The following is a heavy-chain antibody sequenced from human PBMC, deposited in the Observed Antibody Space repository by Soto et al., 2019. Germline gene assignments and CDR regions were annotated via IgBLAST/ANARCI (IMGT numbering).Heavy chain of an antibody. CDR2: IWYDGSNK. CDR3: ARLEGCSSTSCSYCYYYMDV. J-gene: IGHJ6*03. CDR1: GFTFSSYA. V-gene: IGHV3-33*01. D-gene: IGHD2-2*01. Sequence: SLRPSCAASGFTFSSYAMHWVRQAPGKGLEWVAVIWYDGSNKYYADSVKGRFTISRDNSKNTLYLQMNSLRAEDTAVYYCARLEGCSSTSCSYCYYYMDVWGKGTTVTVSS.